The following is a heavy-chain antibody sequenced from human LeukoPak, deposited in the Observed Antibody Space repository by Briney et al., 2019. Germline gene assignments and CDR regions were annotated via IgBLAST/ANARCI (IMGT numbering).Heavy chain of an antibody. V-gene: IGHV4-39*01. CDR3: ARRATTVTTGYYYYYMDV. CDR2: VYYGGTT. J-gene: IGHJ6*03. D-gene: IGHD4-17*01. Sequence: SETLSLTCTVSGGSLNSRSYYWGWIRQPPGKGLEWIGRVYYGGTTYYNPSLKSRVTISEDTSKNQFSLRLSSVTAADTAVYYCARRATTVTTGYYYYYMDVWGKGTTVTVSS. CDR1: GGSLNSRSYY.